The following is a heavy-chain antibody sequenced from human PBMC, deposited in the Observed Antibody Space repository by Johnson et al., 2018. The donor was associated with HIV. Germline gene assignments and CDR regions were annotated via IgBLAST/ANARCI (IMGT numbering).Heavy chain of an antibody. CDR2: ISTSGSTI. V-gene: IGHV3-11*01. CDR3: ARDLIVGASGSDAFDV. J-gene: IGHJ3*01. CDR1: GFTFMDYY. Sequence: QVHLVASGGGLAKPAGSLRLSCAASGFTFMDYYMSWIRQAPGKGLEWVSYISTSGSTIYYADSVQGRFTISRDNAKNSLYLQMNSLRAEDTALYYCARDLIVGASGSDAFDVWGQGTAVTVSS. D-gene: IGHD1-26*01.